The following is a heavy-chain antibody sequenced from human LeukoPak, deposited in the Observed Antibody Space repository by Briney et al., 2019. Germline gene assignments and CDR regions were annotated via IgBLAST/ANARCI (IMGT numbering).Heavy chain of an antibody. CDR2: ISGSGGST. V-gene: IGHV3-23*01. J-gene: IGHJ4*02. Sequence: PGGSLRLSCAASGFTFSSYAMSWVRQAPGKGLEWVSAISGSGGSTYYADSVKGRFTISRDNSKNTLYLQMNSLRAEDTAVYYCAEPYSSSWYRREFDYWGQGTLVTVSS. CDR1: GFTFSSYA. CDR3: AEPYSSSWYRREFDY. D-gene: IGHD6-13*01.